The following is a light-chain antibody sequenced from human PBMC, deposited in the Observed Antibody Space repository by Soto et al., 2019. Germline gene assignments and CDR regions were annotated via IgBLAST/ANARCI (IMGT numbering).Light chain of an antibody. CDR2: DAS. V-gene: IGKV3-11*01. J-gene: IGKJ1*01. Sequence: EIVLTQSPATLSLSPAEGATLSCRASQSVSSYLAWYQQKPGQAPRLLIYDASNRATGIPARFSGSGSGTDFTLTISSLEPEDFAVYYCQQPSNWPPWTFGQGNTVDIK. CDR1: QSVSSY. CDR3: QQPSNWPPWT.